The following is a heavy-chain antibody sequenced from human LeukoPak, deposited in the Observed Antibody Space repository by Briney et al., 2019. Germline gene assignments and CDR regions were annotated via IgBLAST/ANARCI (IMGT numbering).Heavy chain of an antibody. Sequence: PWGSLRLSCAASGFTFSGSAMHWVRQASGKGLEWVGRIRSKANSYATVYAASVKGRFTISRDDSKNTAYLQMNSLKTEDTAVYYCTRTSDILTGYTPREAYYYYYHMDVWGKGTTVTVSS. J-gene: IGHJ6*03. V-gene: IGHV3-73*01. D-gene: IGHD3-9*01. CDR1: GFTFSGSA. CDR2: IRSKANSYAT. CDR3: TRTSDILTGYTPREAYYYYYHMDV.